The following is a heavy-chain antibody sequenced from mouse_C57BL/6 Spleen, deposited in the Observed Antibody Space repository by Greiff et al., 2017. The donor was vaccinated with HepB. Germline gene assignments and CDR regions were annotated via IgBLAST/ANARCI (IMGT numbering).Heavy chain of an antibody. CDR3: ARHYSNYVYFDV. D-gene: IGHD2-5*01. CDR2: ISSGGSYT. V-gene: IGHV5-6*01. Sequence: EVHLVESGGDLVKPGGSLKLSCAASGFTFSSYGMSWVRQTPDKRLEWVATISSGGSYTYYPDSVKGRFTISRDNAKNTLYLQMSSLKSEDTAMYYCARHYSNYVYFDVWGTGTTVTVSS. CDR1: GFTFSSYG. J-gene: IGHJ1*03.